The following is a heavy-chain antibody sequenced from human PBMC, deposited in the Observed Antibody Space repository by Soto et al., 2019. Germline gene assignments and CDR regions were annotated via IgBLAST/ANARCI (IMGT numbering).Heavy chain of an antibody. D-gene: IGHD6-19*01. V-gene: IGHV4-4*02. J-gene: IGHJ4*02. CDR2: MHHSGSS. Sequence: QVQLQQSGPGLVEPSGTLSLTCAVSGGSVNSPNWWNWVRQPPETGLEWIGEMHHSGSSNYNPSLKTRLTLSVDKSKNKSSMNLKSVTAADTARYYGGRANSSGSPIDSWCQGTLFTVSS. CDR3: GRANSSGSPIDS. CDR1: GGSVNSPNW.